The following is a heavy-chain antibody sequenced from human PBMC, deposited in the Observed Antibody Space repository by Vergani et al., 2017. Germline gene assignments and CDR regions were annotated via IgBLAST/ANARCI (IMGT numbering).Heavy chain of an antibody. CDR1: GYTFTSYG. V-gene: IGHV1-18*04. Sequence: QVQLVQSGAEVKKPGASVKVSCKASGYTFTSYGISWVRQAPGQGLEWMGWINTYNGHTNYAQKVQGRVTMTTDTNTGTAYMELRSLGSDDTAVYYWASHEYGSSRAVGYWGQGTLVTVSS. D-gene: IGHD6-6*01. J-gene: IGHJ4*02. CDR2: INTYNGHT. CDR3: ASHEYGSSRAVGY.